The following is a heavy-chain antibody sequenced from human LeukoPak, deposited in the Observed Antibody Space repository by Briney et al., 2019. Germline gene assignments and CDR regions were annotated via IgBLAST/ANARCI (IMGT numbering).Heavy chain of an antibody. CDR2: INPSGGST. CDR1: GYTFTSYC. CDR3: ARVGPPPYYYDSRNYYGMDV. V-gene: IGHV1-46*01. D-gene: IGHD3-22*01. Sequence: ASVKVSCKASGYTFTSYCMHWVRQATGQGLEWMGIINPSGGSTSYAQKFQGRVTMTRDTSTSTVYMELSSLRSEDTAVYYCARVGPPPYYYDSRNYYGMDVWGQGTTVTVSS. J-gene: IGHJ6*02.